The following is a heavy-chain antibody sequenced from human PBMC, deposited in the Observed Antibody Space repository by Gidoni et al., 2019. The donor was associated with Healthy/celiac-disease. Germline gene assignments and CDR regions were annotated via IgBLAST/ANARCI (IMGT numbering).Heavy chain of an antibody. J-gene: IGHJ4*02. D-gene: IGHD2-21*02. V-gene: IGHV3-33*01. CDR3: ARGGIVVVTPIDY. CDR2: IWYDGSNK. CDR1: GFTFSSYG. Sequence: QVQLVESGGGVVQPGRSLRLSCAASGFTFSSYGMHWVRQAPGKGLEWVAVIWYDGSNKYYADSVKGRFTISRDNSKNTLYLQMNSLRAEDTAVYYCARGGIVVVTPIDYWGQGTLVTVSS.